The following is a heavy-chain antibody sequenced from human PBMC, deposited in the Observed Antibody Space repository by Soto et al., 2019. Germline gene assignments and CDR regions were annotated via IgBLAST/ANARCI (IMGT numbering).Heavy chain of an antibody. CDR3: TTGAGGNSYVDY. CDR1: GFTFINAW. V-gene: IGHV3-15*01. D-gene: IGHD2-15*01. Sequence: GGSLRLSCAASGFTFINAWMSWVRQAPGKGLEWVGRIKSKTDGGTIDYAAPVKGRFTISRDDSKNTLYLQMNSLKTEDTAVYYRTTGAGGNSYVDYWGQGTLVTVSS. J-gene: IGHJ4*02. CDR2: IKSKTDGGTI.